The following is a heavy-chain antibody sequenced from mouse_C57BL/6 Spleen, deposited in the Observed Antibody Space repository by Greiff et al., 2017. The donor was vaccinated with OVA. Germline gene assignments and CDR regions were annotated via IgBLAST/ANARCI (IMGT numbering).Heavy chain of an antibody. Sequence: QVQLQQPGAELVKPGASVKLSCKASGYTFTSYWMQWVKQRPGQGLEWIGEIDPSDSYTNYNQKFKGKATLTVDTSSSTAYMQLSSLTSKDSAVYYCARGSPFAYWGQGTLVTVSA. CDR1: GYTFTSYW. J-gene: IGHJ3*01. CDR3: ARGSPFAY. V-gene: IGHV1-50*01. CDR2: IDPSDSYT.